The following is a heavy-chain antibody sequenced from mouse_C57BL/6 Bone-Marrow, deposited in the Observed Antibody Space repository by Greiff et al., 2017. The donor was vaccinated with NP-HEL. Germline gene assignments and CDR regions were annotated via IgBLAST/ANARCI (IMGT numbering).Heavy chain of an antibody. CDR3: ARLSYYYYGRAWFAY. CDR2: LYPRDGST. J-gene: IGHJ3*01. D-gene: IGHD1-1*01. CDR1: GYTFTSYD. Sequence: QVQLQQSGPELVKPGASVKLSCKASGYTFTSYDINWVKQRPGQGLEWIGWLYPRDGSTKYNEKFMGKATLTVDTSSSTAYMELHSLTSEDSAVYFCARLSYYYYGRAWFAYWGQGTLVTVSA. V-gene: IGHV1-85*01.